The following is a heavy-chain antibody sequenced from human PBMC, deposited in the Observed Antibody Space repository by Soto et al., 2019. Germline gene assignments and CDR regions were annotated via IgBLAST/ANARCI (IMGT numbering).Heavy chain of an antibody. V-gene: IGHV4-59*01. D-gene: IGHD4-17*01. CDR2: IHYSGST. CDR3: ARVGWTTVGYYFDY. CDR1: VVSISSYY. Sequence: SETLSLTCTVSVVSISSYYWSWIRQPPGKGLEWIGYIHYSGSTKYNPSLKSRVSISVDTSKSQFSLKLSSVTAADTAVYYCARVGWTTVGYYFDYWGRGALVTVSS. J-gene: IGHJ4*02.